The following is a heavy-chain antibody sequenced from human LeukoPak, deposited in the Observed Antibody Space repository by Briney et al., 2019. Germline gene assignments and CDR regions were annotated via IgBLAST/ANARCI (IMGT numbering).Heavy chain of an antibody. V-gene: IGHV3-48*03. CDR2: ISSSGSTI. CDR3: AREGALTVTKDAFDI. Sequence: PGGSLRLSCAASGFTFSSYEMNWVRQAPGKGLEWVSYISSSGSTIYYADSVKGRLTISRDNAKNSLYLQMNSLRAEDTAVYYCAREGALTVTKDAFDIWGQGTMVTVSS. CDR1: GFTFSSYE. J-gene: IGHJ3*02. D-gene: IGHD4-17*01.